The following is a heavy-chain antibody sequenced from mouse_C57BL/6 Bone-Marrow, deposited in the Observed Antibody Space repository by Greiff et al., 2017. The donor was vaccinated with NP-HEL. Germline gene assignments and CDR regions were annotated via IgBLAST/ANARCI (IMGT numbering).Heavy chain of an antibody. CDR2: IYPRSGNT. CDR3: ATGYYGYAMDY. J-gene: IGHJ4*01. V-gene: IGHV1-81*01. CDR1: GYTFTSYG. D-gene: IGHD2-3*01. Sequence: VQRVESGAELARPGASVKLSCKASGYTFTSYGISWVKQRTGQGLEWIGEIYPRSGNTYYNEKFKGKATLTADKSSSTAYMELRSLTSEDSAVYFCATGYYGYAMDYWGQGTSVTVSS.